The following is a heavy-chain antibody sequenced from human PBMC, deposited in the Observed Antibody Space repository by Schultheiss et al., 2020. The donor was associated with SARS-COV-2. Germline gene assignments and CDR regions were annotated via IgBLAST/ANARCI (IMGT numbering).Heavy chain of an antibody. D-gene: IGHD1-26*01. Sequence: SETLSLTCTVSGGSITSFYWSWIRQPPGKGLEWIAYIYYTGTTNYNPSLKSRVTISADTSKNQFSLKLNSVTAADTAVYYCARRPLVRGYYYYYYMDVWGKGTTVTVSS. CDR3: ARRPLVRGYYYYYYMDV. J-gene: IGHJ6*03. V-gene: IGHV4-59*08. CDR1: GGSITSFY. CDR2: IYYTGTT.